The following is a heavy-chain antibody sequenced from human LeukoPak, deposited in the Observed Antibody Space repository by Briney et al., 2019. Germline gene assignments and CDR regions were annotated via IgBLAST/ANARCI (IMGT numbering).Heavy chain of an antibody. Sequence: GGSLRLSCAASGFTFSSYAMSWVRQAPGKGLEWVSAISGSGGSTYYAGSVKGRFTISRDNSKNTLYLQMNSLRAEDTAVYYCAKDLWPRFLEWLLSYYFDYWGQGTLVTVSS. CDR3: AKDLWPRFLEWLLSYYFDY. D-gene: IGHD3-3*01. CDR2: ISGSGGST. V-gene: IGHV3-23*01. CDR1: GFTFSSYA. J-gene: IGHJ4*02.